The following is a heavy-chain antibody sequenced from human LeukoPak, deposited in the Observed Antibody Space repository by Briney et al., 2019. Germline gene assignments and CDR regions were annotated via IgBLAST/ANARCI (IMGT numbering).Heavy chain of an antibody. Sequence: SETLSLTCTVSGGSISSSSYYWGWIRQPPGKGLEWIGYIYYSGSTNYNPSLKSRVTISVDTSKNQFSLKLSSVTAADTAVYYCARVIGEGKIDYWGQGTLVTVSS. CDR2: IYYSGST. CDR1: GGSISSSSYY. J-gene: IGHJ4*02. CDR3: ARVIGEGKIDY. V-gene: IGHV4-61*05. D-gene: IGHD7-27*01.